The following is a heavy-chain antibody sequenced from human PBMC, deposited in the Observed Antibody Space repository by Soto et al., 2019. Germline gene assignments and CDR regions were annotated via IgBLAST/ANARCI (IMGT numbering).Heavy chain of an antibody. D-gene: IGHD3-10*01. V-gene: IGHV4-34*01. CDR3: ARGPYYYGLGSYQDY. J-gene: IGHJ4*02. CDR2: INHSGST. CDR1: GGSFSGYY. Sequence: SETLSLTCAVYGGSFSGYYWSWIRQPPGKGLEWIGEINHSGSTNYNPSLKSRVTISVDTSKNQFSLKLSSVTAADTAVYYCARGPYYYGLGSYQDYWGQGTLVTVSS.